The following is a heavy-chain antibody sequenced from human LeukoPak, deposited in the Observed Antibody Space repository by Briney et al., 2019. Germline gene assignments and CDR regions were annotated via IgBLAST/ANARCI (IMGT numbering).Heavy chain of an antibody. CDR3: ARVAAAGLV. CDR1: GGSISSYY. V-gene: IGHV4-59*12. D-gene: IGHD6-13*01. Sequence: SETLSLTCSVSGGSISSYYWSWIRQPPGKGLEWIGYIYYSGRTNYNPSLKSRVTISVDTSKNQFSLTLSSVTAADTAVYYCARVAAAGLVWGQGALVTVSS. J-gene: IGHJ4*02. CDR2: IYYSGRT.